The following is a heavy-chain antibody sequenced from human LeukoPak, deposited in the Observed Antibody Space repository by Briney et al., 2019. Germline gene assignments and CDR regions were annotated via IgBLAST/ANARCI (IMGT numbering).Heavy chain of an antibody. CDR3: ARNLIPEQLVLNF. V-gene: IGHV4-59*01. CDR1: GGSISNYY. CDR2: IYYTGST. D-gene: IGHD6-13*01. J-gene: IGHJ4*02. Sequence: PSETLSLTCTVSGGSISNYYWNWIRQPPGKGLEWIGYIYYTGSTNYNPSLKSRVTMSVDTSKNQFSLNLRSVTPEDTAVYYCARNLIPEQLVLNFWGQGTLVTVSS.